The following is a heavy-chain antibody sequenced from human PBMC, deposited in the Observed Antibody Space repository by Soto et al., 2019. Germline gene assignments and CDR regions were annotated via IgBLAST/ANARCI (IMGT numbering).Heavy chain of an antibody. CDR3: TTDQRFWSGYFDY. D-gene: IGHD3-3*01. J-gene: IGHJ4*02. CDR1: GFTFSNAW. V-gene: IGHV3-15*01. Sequence: GGSLRLSCAASGFTFSNAWMSWVRQAPGKGLEWVGRIKSKTDGGTTDYAAPVKGRFTISRDDSKNTLYLQMNSLKTEDTAVYYCTTDQRFWSGYFDYWGQGTPVTVSS. CDR2: IKSKTDGGTT.